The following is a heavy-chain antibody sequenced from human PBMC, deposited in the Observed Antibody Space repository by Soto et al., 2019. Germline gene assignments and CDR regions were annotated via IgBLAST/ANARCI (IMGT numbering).Heavy chain of an antibody. Sequence: SVKVSFKASGGTFISYAINWVRQVPGQGLEWMGGIIPIFGTANYAQKFQSRVTITADKSTSTAYMELSSLRSEDTAVYYCATDPDGKYYYGSGSYYYYYGMDVWGQGTTVTVSS. CDR3: ATDPDGKYYYGSGSYYYYYGMDV. CDR2: IIPIFGTA. J-gene: IGHJ6*02. V-gene: IGHV1-69*06. CDR1: GGTFISYA. D-gene: IGHD3-10*01.